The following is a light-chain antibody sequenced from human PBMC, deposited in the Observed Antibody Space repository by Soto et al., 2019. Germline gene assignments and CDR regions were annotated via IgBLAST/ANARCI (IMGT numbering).Light chain of an antibody. Sequence: DIQMTQSPSTLSGSVGDRVTITCRASQTISSWLAWYQQKPGKAPKLLIYKASTLKSGVPSRFSGSGSGTDFTLTIASLQPEDFGTSYYCQQYNMFPYTFGQGTRVGIK. V-gene: IGKV1-5*03. CDR3: QQYNMFPYT. CDR2: KAS. CDR1: QTISSW. J-gene: IGKJ2*01.